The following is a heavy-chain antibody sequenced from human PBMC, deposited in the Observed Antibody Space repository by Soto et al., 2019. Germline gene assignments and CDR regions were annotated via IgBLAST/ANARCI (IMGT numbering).Heavy chain of an antibody. CDR2: IYDSVNT. Sequence: LTCTVSGDSLSSGGHYWSWIRQHPGKGLEWIGHIYDSVNTYYSPSLRSRVTISADMSKNQFSLNLRSVTAADTAVYYCARVDHRGYFAILTDYWGQGTLVTVSS. CDR3: ARVDHRGYFAILTDY. D-gene: IGHD3-9*01. V-gene: IGHV4-31*03. J-gene: IGHJ4*02. CDR1: GDSLSSGGHY.